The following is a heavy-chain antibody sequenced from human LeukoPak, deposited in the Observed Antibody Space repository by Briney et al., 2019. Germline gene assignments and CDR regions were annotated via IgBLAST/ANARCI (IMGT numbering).Heavy chain of an antibody. J-gene: IGHJ4*02. CDR2: IIPIFGTA. CDR1: GGTFSSYA. CDR3: ARERGPPGYSSGRSPFDY. D-gene: IGHD6-19*01. Sequence: GSSVKVSCKASGGTFSSYAISWVRQAPGQGLEWMGGIIPIFGTANYAQKFQGRVTITADESTSTAYMELSSLRSEDTAVYYCARERGPPGYSSGRSPFDYWGQGTLVTVSS. V-gene: IGHV1-69*01.